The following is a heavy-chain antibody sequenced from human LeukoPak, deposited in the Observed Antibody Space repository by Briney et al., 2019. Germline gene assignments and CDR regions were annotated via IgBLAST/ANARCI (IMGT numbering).Heavy chain of an antibody. CDR2: ISSSSGTI. V-gene: IGHV3-48*04. CDR3: AKLVGATSYFDL. D-gene: IGHD1-26*01. CDR1: GFTFSSYS. Sequence: GGSLRLSCAASGFTFSSYSMNWVRQAPGKGLEWVSYISSSSGTIYYADSVKGRFTISRDNAKNSLYLQMNSLRAEDTAVYYCAKLVGATSYFDLWGRGTLVTVSS. J-gene: IGHJ2*01.